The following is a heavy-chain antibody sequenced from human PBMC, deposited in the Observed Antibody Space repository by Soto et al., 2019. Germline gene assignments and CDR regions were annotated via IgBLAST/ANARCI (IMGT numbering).Heavy chain of an antibody. Sequence: QLQLQESGPGLVKPSETLSLTCTVSGGSISSSSYYWGWIRQPPGQGLEWIGSIYYSGSTYYNPSLKRRVSISVDTSKDQFSLKLSSVTAADTAVYYCASPLHCSSTSCHDTWFDPWGQGTRVTVSS. D-gene: IGHD2-2*01. CDR2: IYYSGST. V-gene: IGHV4-39*01. CDR1: GGSISSSSYY. J-gene: IGHJ5*02. CDR3: ASPLHCSSTSCHDTWFDP.